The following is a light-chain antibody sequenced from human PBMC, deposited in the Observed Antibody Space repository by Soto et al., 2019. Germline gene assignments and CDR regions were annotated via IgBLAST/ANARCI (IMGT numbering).Light chain of an antibody. CDR2: GAS. Sequence: EIVLTQSPATLSXXPGXXXXXXXRASQSVSSNLAWYQQKPGQPPRLLIYGASTRATAIPARFSGSGSGTEFTLTISSLQSEDFAVYYCQQYNNWPLFGQGTRLEI. J-gene: IGKJ5*01. V-gene: IGKV3-15*01. CDR3: QQYNNWPL. CDR1: QSVSSN.